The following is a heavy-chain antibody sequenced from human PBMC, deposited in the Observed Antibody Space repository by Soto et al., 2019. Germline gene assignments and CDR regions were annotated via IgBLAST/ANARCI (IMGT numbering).Heavy chain of an antibody. CDR3: AKEILFGVGPGYYGMDV. D-gene: IGHD3-3*01. CDR1: GTTFNTYA. Sequence: GTLRLSCAASGTTFNTYAISWVRQSPGKGLEWVSTIGRNDKQYADFVKGRFTISRDNSKNTLSLQMNSLRAEDTAVYYCAKEILFGVGPGYYGMDVWGQGTTGTVSS. V-gene: IGHV3-23*01. CDR2: IGRNDK. J-gene: IGHJ6*02.